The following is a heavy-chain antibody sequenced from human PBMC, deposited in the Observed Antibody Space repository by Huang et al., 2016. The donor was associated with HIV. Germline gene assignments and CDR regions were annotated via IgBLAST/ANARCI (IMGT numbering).Heavy chain of an antibody. CDR3: ARRFGAFDY. CDR2: INHSGST. Sequence: QVQLQQWGAGLLKPSETLSLTCAVYGGSFSGYYWCWIRQPPGKGLEWIGEINHSGSTNYNPSLKSRVTISVDTSKNQFSLKVSSVTAADTAIYYCARRFGAFDYWGQGTLVTVSS. J-gene: IGHJ4*02. D-gene: IGHD3-3*01. V-gene: IGHV4-34*01. CDR1: GGSFSGYY.